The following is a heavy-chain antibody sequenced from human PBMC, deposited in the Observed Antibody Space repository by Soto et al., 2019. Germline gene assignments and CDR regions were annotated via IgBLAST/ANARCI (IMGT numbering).Heavy chain of an antibody. D-gene: IGHD4-17*01. CDR3: ATTMATTGSSY. J-gene: IGHJ4*02. CDR2: INHSGST. CDR1: GGSFSGYY. V-gene: IGHV4-34*01. Sequence: PSETLSLTCAVYGGSFSGYYWSWIRQPPGKGLEWIGEINHSGSTNYNPSLKSRGTISVDTSKKQFCLKLSSVTAPDTAVYYCATTMATTGSSYWGQGALVALFS.